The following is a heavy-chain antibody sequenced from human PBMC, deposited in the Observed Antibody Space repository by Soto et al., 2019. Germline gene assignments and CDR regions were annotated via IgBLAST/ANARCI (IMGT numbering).Heavy chain of an antibody. CDR2: VFYTGFT. D-gene: IGHD1-26*01. V-gene: IGHV4-39*07. CDR1: GGSISGSYDY. Sequence: PSETLSLTCAVSGGSISGSYDYWGWLRHSPGKGPEWIGSVFYTGFTSYNPPLESRVTISVDTSKNQFSLKLSSVTAADTAVYYCARAWAVSSWARYYFDYWGQGTLVTVSS. J-gene: IGHJ4*02. CDR3: ARAWAVSSWARYYFDY.